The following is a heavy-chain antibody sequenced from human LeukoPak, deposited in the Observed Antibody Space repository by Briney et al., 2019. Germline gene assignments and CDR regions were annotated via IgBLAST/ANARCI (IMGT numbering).Heavy chain of an antibody. CDR2: IYSGSST. V-gene: IGHV3-66*02. D-gene: IGHD6-19*01. J-gene: IGHJ5*02. CDR1: GFTVSSNY. CDR3: AMGSSGWYGWLDP. Sequence: GGSLRLSCAASGFTVSSNYMTWVRLAPGKGLEWVSVIYSGSSTYYTDSVKSGGGTHYADSVKGRFTISRDNSKNTLYLQMNSLRPEDTAVYYCAMGSSGWYGWLDPWGQGTLVTVSS.